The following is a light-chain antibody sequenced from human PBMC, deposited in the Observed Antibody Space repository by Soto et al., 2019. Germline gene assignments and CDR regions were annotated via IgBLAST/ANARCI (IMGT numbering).Light chain of an antibody. Sequence: DLQMTQSPSSLSASVGDSVTITCRASQGIINYVAWFQQKPGKVPKLLIYTASTLRSGVPSRFSGSGSGTEFTLTITSPQPEDVATYYCQKYNSAPRTFGQGTKVEIK. J-gene: IGKJ1*01. V-gene: IGKV1-27*01. CDR3: QKYNSAPRT. CDR2: TAS. CDR1: QGIINY.